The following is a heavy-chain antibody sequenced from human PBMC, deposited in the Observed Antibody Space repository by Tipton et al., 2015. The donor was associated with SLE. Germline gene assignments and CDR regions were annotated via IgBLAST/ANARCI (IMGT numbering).Heavy chain of an antibody. CDR1: GASLSSNIW. CDR2: VYQSGGT. V-gene: IGHV4-4*02. D-gene: IGHD6-19*01. J-gene: IGHJ4*02. CDR3: ASELLRDYFSAWGPDY. Sequence: TLSLTCTVSGASLSSNIWWWSWVRQPPGKGLEWIGEVYQSGGTNHNPSLKSRVTISMDKSKNQFSLNLRSVTVADTAVYYCASELLRDYFSAWGPDYWGQGTLVNVSA.